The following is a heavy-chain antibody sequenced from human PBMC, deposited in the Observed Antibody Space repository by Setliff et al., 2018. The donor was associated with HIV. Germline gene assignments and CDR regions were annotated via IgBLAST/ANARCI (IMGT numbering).Heavy chain of an antibody. J-gene: IGHJ1*01. D-gene: IGHD3-3*01. CDR1: GATISRHF. Sequence: SETLSLTCSVSGATISRHFWSWIRQSPGKGLEWIGTIYDSGVTKYNPSLQTRVRVSVDTSKSHLSLSLTSVTPADTAVYYCTRRQWGTSGFYEFFQQWGQGSLVTLL. V-gene: IGHV4-59*11. CDR3: TRRQWGTSGFYEFFQQ. CDR2: IYDSGVT.